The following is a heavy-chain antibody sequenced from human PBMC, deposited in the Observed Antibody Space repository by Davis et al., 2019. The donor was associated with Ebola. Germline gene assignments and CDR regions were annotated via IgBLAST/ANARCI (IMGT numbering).Heavy chain of an antibody. CDR3: ARGDGGTLQYYYYGMDV. J-gene: IGHJ6*02. CDR1: GDSISSGDYF. V-gene: IGHV4-30-4*02. Sequence: MPSETLSLTCTVSGDSISSGDYFWSWIRQPPGKGLEWIGYIYYSGSTYYNPSLKTRVTISVDTSKNQFSLRLTSVTAADTAIYYCARGDGGTLQYYYYGMDVWGLGTTVTVSS. D-gene: IGHD6-25*01. CDR2: IYYSGST.